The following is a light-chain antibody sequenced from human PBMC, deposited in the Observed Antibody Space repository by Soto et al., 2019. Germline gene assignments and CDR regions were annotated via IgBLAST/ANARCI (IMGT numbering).Light chain of an antibody. V-gene: IGLV1-40*01. CDR3: QSYDSSLAGFV. CDR1: SSNIGARFD. Sequence: VYRSRGEMLHITRTRSSSNIGARFDVHWYRHLPGTAPKLLISVNTNGPSGVADRFSGSKSGTSASLAIAGLRAEDEADYYCQSYDSSLAGFVFGTVTKVTVL. CDR2: VNT. J-gene: IGLJ1*01.